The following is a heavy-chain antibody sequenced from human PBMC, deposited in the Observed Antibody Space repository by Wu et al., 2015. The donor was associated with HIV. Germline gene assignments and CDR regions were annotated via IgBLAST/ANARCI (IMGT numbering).Heavy chain of an antibody. CDR1: GYTLTTNY. Sequence: QVQLVQSGAEVKKPGASMKISCMASGYTLTTNYMHWVRQAPGQGLEWMGWISAYNGDTNYAQRLQDRVTMTTDTSTSTAYMELRSLRSDDTAVYYCARDWPGTYYYYMDVWGQRDHGHRLL. CDR2: ISAYNGDT. J-gene: IGHJ6*03. V-gene: IGHV1-18*04. CDR3: ARDWPGTYYYYMDV.